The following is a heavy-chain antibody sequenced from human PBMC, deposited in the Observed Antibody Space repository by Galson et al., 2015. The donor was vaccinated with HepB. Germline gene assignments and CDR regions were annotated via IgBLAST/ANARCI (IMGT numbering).Heavy chain of an antibody. CDR2: IHSRSSTF. J-gene: IGHJ4*02. D-gene: IGHD3-3*01. CDR3: ARDFRWSFDY. CDR1: GFTFSDYH. V-gene: IGHV3-48*01. Sequence: SLRLSCAASGFTFSDYHMHWLRQAPGKGLEWVSYIHSRSSTFYYADSVKGRFFISRDNAKNSLYLQLNSLRADDTAVYYCARDFRWSFDYWGQGTLVTVSS.